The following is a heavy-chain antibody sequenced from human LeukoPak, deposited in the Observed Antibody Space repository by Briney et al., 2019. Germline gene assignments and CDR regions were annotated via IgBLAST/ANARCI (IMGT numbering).Heavy chain of an antibody. D-gene: IGHD5-12*01. Sequence: SETLSLTCSVSGDSINSNYWSWMRQPPGKGLEWIGYIYYGGSTNYNPSLKSRVSMSVDTSENQFSLNLSSVTAADTAVYYCASRGATGSDAFDIWGQGTMVTVSS. CDR2: IYYGGST. CDR3: ASRGATGSDAFDI. V-gene: IGHV4-59*01. CDR1: GDSINSNY. J-gene: IGHJ3*02.